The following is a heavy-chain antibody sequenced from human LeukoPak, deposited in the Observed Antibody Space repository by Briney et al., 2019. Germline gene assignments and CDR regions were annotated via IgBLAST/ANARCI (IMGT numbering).Heavy chain of an antibody. D-gene: IGHD3-22*01. Sequence: PSETLSLTCTVSNDSISPLYWGWIRQPPGKGLEFIGYIFYSGTTNFNPSLKSRVTLSVDTSKNQFSLKLSSVTAADTAVYYCARGGQGYYYDSSGSDFDYWGQGTLVTVSS. CDR2: IFYSGTT. V-gene: IGHV4-59*11. CDR1: NDSISPLY. CDR3: ARGGQGYYYDSSGSDFDY. J-gene: IGHJ4*02.